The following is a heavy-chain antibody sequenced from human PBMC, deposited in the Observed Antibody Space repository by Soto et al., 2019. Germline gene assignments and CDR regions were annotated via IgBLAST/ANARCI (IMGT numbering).Heavy chain of an antibody. CDR2: ISSSGSTI. V-gene: IGHV3-11*01. CDR1: GFTFSDYY. J-gene: IGHJ3*02. Sequence: QVQLVESGGGLVKPGGSLRLSCAASGFTFSDYYMSWIRQAPGKGLEWVSYISSSGSTIYYADSVKGRFTISRDNAKNSLYLQRNSLRAEDTAVYYCARARRDYDFWSGPTNAFDIWGQGTMVTVSS. CDR3: ARARRDYDFWSGPTNAFDI. D-gene: IGHD3-3*01.